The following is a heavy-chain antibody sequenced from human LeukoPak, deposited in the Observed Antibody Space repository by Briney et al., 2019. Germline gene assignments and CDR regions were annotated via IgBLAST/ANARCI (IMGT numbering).Heavy chain of an antibody. D-gene: IGHD3-10*01. CDR2: ISYDGSNK. Sequence: GRSLRLSCAASGFTFRSYGMLWVRQAPGEGPEWVAVISYDGSNKYYADSVKGRFTISRDNSKNTLYLQMNSLRAEDTAVYYCAKGYAVNYYGSGSYSEYFQHWGQGTLVTVSS. V-gene: IGHV3-30*18. CDR3: AKGYAVNYYGSGSYSEYFQH. J-gene: IGHJ1*01. CDR1: GFTFRSYG.